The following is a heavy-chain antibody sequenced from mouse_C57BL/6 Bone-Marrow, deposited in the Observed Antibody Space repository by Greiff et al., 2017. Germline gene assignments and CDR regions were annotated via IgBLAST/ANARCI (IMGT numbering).Heavy chain of an antibody. CDR3: APAYYSNDWYFDV. J-gene: IGHJ1*03. Sequence: VQLQQSGPELVKPGASVKISCKASGYSFTDSNMNWVKQSNGKSLEWIGVINPNYGTTSYNQKFKGKATLTVDQSSSTAYMQLNSLTSEDSAVYYCAPAYYSNDWYFDVWGTGTTVTVSS. D-gene: IGHD2-5*01. V-gene: IGHV1-39*01. CDR1: GYSFTDSN. CDR2: INPNYGTT.